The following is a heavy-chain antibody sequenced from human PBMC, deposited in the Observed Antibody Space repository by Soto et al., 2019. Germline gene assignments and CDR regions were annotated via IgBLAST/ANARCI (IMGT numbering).Heavy chain of an antibody. CDR1: GDSVSSNSAA. CDR2: TYYRSKWYN. J-gene: IGHJ5*02. V-gene: IGHV6-1*01. D-gene: IGHD6-13*01. CDR3: ARDRGLAAAGRGNWFDP. Sequence: PSQTLSLTCVISGDSVSSNSAAWNWIRQSPSRGLEWLGRTYYRSKWYNDYAVSVKSRITINPDTSKNQFSLQLNSMTPEDTAVYYCARDRGLAAAGRGNWFDPWGQGTLVTVSS.